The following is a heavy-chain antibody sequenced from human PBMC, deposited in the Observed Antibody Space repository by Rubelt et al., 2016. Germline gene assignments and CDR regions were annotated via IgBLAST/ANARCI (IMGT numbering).Heavy chain of an antibody. J-gene: IGHJ4*02. CDR3: ARGEVSGYGIT. Sequence: VHLVESGGGLVQPGRSLRLSCAASGFTFSSYAMHWVRQAPGKGLEWVAVISYDGSNNYYADSVKGRFTISSDNSKTTLYLQMNSLRAEDTAVYYCARGEVSGYGITWGQGTLVTVSS. V-gene: IGHV3-30*04. CDR1: GFTFSSYA. CDR2: ISYDGSNN. D-gene: IGHD5-12*01.